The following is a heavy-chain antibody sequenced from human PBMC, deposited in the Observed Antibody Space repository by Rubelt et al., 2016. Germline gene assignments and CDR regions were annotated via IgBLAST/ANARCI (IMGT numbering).Heavy chain of an antibody. CDR1: GYRFTRYW. D-gene: IGHD4-23*01. V-gene: IGHV5-51*03. Sequence: EVQLVQSGAVVKKPWESLKISCKGSGYRFTRYWIGWVRQMPGKGLEWMGSIYPSDSDTRYSMPFAGKATISAANSISNALLQWNSIQDPDTAKAYCAGLAAIVEAGNYTDYWGQGTLVTVYS. CDR3: AGLAAIVEAGNYTDY. CDR2: IYPSDSDT. J-gene: IGHJ4*02.